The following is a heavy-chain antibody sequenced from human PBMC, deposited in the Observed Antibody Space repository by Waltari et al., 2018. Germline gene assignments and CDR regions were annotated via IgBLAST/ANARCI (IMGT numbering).Heavy chain of an antibody. J-gene: IGHJ4*02. D-gene: IGHD5-18*01. CDR1: GFIFSSYA. CDR3: ATAYSNSCFNH. Sequence: EVQLLESGGGLVEPGGSLRLSCAASGFIFSSYAMGWGRQVPVKGLEGVSGVCDSGRCTYSADSVKGRFSISRDNSKNTVFLQINSLRAEDTAVYFCATAYSNSCFNHWGQGTLVTVSS. V-gene: IGHV3-23*01. CDR2: VCDSGRCT.